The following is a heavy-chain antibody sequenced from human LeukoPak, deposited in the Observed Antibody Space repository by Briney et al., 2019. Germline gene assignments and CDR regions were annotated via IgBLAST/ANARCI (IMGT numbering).Heavy chain of an antibody. V-gene: IGHV3-74*01. J-gene: IGHJ2*01. CDR2: INTDGRTT. D-gene: IGHD2-15*01. CDR1: GFTFNNYW. CDR3: ASSGYCSGGTCYLRYWYFDL. Sequence: GGSLRLSCAASGFTFNNYWIHWVRQAPGKGLVWVSRINTDGRTTTYADSVKGRFTISRDNSKSTLYLQMNTLRAEDAAVYYCASSGYCSGGTCYLRYWYFDLWGRGTLVTVSS.